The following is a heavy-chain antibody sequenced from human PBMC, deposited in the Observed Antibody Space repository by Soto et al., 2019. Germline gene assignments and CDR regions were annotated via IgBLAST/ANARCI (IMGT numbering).Heavy chain of an antibody. CDR2: IKSNSGGT. V-gene: IGHV1-2*02. Sequence: QVELLQSGAEVRKPGASVKVSCKASRNSFIDYYIHWVRQAPGQGLERMGWIKSNSGGTKYAQRFQARVTMTRDTCISTIYMELSRLKSDDTAVDYCAREDYNWNDYYYYGMDVWGQGTTVIVSS. J-gene: IGHJ6*02. CDR1: RNSFIDYY. CDR3: AREDYNWNDYYYYGMDV. D-gene: IGHD1-1*01.